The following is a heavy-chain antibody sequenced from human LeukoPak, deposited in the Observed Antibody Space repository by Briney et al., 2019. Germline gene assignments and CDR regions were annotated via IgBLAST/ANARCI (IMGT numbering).Heavy chain of an antibody. V-gene: IGHV4-59*01. CDR3: ARSSPRGYAHAFDI. Sequence: PSQTLSLTCTVPGGYISSYYWSLIRQPPGKGLEWIWYIYYSGSTNYSPSRKSRVTISVGSSKNQFALKLSSVTAADTAVYYWARSSPRGYAHAFDIWGQGTMVTVSS. CDR1: GGYISSYY. D-gene: IGHD5-12*01. CDR2: IYYSGST. J-gene: IGHJ3*02.